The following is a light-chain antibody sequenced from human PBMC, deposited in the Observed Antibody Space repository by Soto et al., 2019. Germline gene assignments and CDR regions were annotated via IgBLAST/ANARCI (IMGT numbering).Light chain of an antibody. CDR3: QQRTDRPPWT. Sequence: ELVMTQSPATQSLSPGQRATLSCRASQSVSSNLAWYQQKPGQAPRLLIYGASTRATGIPARFRGSGSGTDFTLSISSLEPEDFAVYYCQQRTDRPPWTFGQGTKVDIK. CDR2: GAS. CDR1: QSVSSN. V-gene: IGKV3-11*01. J-gene: IGKJ1*01.